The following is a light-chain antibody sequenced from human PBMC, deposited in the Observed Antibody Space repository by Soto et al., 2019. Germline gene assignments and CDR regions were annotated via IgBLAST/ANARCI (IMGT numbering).Light chain of an antibody. V-gene: IGKV3-20*01. CDR3: HQYHSPPQT. CDR1: QTMTRAY. CDR2: AAS. J-gene: IGKJ2*01. Sequence: EIVLTQSPGTLSLSPGEGATLACRASQTMTRAYLAWYQQKPGQAPRLLIYAASYRATGIPDKFSGSGAGTDFSLTISRLEPEDSAVYYCHQYHSPPQTFGQGTKVDIK.